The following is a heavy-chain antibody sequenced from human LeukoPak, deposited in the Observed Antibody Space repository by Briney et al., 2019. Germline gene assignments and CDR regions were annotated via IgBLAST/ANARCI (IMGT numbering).Heavy chain of an antibody. Sequence: ASVKVSCRASGYTFTGYYMHWVRQAPGQGLEWMGWINPNSGGTNYAQKFQGRVTMTRDTSISTAYMELSRLRSDDTAVSYCARPWELLPLDYWGQGTLVTVSS. CDR3: ARPWELLPLDY. D-gene: IGHD1-26*01. V-gene: IGHV1-2*02. CDR1: GYTFTGYY. CDR2: INPNSGGT. J-gene: IGHJ4*02.